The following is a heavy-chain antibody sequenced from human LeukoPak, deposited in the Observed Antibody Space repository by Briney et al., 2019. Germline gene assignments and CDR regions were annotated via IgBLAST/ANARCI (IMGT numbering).Heavy chain of an antibody. J-gene: IGHJ6*03. CDR1: GYTFTSYG. CDR2: ISAYNGNT. CDR3: ARVMVRGPYYYYYMDV. Sequence: ASVKVSCKASGYTFTSYGISWVRQAPGQGLEWMGWISAYNGNTNYAQKLQGRVTMTTDTSTSTAYMELRSLRSDDTAVYYCARVMVRGPYYYYYMDVWGKGTTVTVSS. V-gene: IGHV1-18*01. D-gene: IGHD3-10*01.